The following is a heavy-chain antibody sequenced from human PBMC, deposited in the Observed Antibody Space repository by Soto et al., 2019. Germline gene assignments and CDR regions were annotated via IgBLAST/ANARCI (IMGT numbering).Heavy chain of an antibody. CDR2: ISYDGSNK. J-gene: IGHJ4*02. CDR1: GFTFSSYA. Sequence: LRLSCAASGFTFSSYAMHWVRQAPGKGLEWVAVISYDGSNKYYADSVKGRFTISRDNSKNTLYLQMNSLRAEDTAVYYCARDYLPYYDFWSGPDYWGQGTLVTVSS. V-gene: IGHV3-30-3*01. CDR3: ARDYLPYYDFWSGPDY. D-gene: IGHD3-3*01.